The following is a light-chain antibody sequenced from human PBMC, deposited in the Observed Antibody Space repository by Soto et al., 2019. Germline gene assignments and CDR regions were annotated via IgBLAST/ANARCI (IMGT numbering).Light chain of an antibody. CDR1: QGISNY. J-gene: IGKJ3*01. CDR3: QKYNSALFT. V-gene: IGKV1-27*01. Sequence: DLQMTQSPSSLSASVGDRVTITCRASQGISNYLAWYQQRPGTVPKLLIHSASTLQSGVPSRFSGSGSGTDFTLTISSLQPEDVATYYCQKYNSALFTFGPGTKV. CDR2: SAS.